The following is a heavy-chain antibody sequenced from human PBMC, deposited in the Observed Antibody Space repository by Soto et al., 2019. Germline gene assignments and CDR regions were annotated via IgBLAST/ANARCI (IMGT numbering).Heavy chain of an antibody. Sequence: GESLKISCAASGFTFSSYAMSWVRQAPGKGLEWVSAISGSGGSTYYADSVKGRFTISRDNSKNTLYLQMNSLRAEDTAVYYCAKQELRSGSYREIKNDAFDIWGQGTMVTVSS. CDR1: GFTFSSYA. J-gene: IGHJ3*02. D-gene: IGHD3-3*01. V-gene: IGHV3-23*01. CDR3: AKQELRSGSYREIKNDAFDI. CDR2: ISGSGGST.